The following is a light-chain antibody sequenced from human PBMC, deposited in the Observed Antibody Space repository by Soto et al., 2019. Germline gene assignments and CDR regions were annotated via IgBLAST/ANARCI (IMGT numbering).Light chain of an antibody. CDR1: QGISSY. CDR3: QQINSYPRT. J-gene: IGKJ3*01. V-gene: IGKV1-9*01. Sequence: IQLTQSSSSLSASVGDRVTITCRASQGISSYLAWYQQKPRKAPKLLIYSASTLQIGVPSRFSGSGSGTDFTLTISSLQPEDFATYYCQQINSYPRTFGPGTKVDFK. CDR2: SAS.